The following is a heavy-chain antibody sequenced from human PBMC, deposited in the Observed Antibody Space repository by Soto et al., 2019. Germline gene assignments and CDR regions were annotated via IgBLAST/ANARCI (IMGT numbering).Heavy chain of an antibody. Sequence: ASETLSLTCTVSGGSISSYYWSWIRQPAGKGLEWIGRIYTSGRTYNNPSLRSRVSMSIDTSKDQFSLKLKSVTAADTALYFCARQRTSVVTQAYFDVWGPGSLVTVSS. CDR2: IYTSGRT. CDR1: GGSISSYY. V-gene: IGHV4-4*07. CDR3: ARQRTSVVTQAYFDV. J-gene: IGHJ4*02. D-gene: IGHD2-21*02.